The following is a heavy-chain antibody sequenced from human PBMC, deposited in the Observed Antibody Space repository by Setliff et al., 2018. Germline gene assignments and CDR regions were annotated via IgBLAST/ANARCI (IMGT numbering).Heavy chain of an antibody. CDR3: ATNGASGSYYHFGS. Sequence: GESLKISCQTSGYEFTNYWIAWVRQTPGKGLEWMGSLFPGDSDTKYSPSFQGQVTISVDTSITTAYLQWDSLQASDSAVYYCATNGASGSYYHFGSWGQGTLVTVSS. CDR1: GYEFTNYW. J-gene: IGHJ4*02. CDR2: LFPGDSDT. V-gene: IGHV5-51*01. D-gene: IGHD3-10*01.